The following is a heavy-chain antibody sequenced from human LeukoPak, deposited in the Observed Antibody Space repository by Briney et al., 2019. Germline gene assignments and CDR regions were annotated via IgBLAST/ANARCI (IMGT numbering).Heavy chain of an antibody. D-gene: IGHD6-19*01. J-gene: IGHJ2*01. CDR1: SGSFSSYY. CDR2: INHSGAT. Sequence: SETLSLTCAVYSGSFSSYYWSWIRQPPGKGLEWIGEINHSGATNYNPSLKRRVTMAVETSKSQFFLKLRSLTAADTAVYYCASGPRRYTSGWLDWYFDLWGRGTLVIVSS. V-gene: IGHV4-34*01. CDR3: ASGPRRYTSGWLDWYFDL.